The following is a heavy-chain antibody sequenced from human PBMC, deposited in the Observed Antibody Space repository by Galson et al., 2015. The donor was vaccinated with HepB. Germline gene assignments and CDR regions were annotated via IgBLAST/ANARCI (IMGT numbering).Heavy chain of an antibody. CDR2: ISGSGGST. D-gene: IGHD3-16*01. Sequence: SLRLSCAASGFTFSSYAMSWVRQAPGKGLEWVSAISGSGGSTYYADSVKGRFTISRDNSKNTLYLQMNSLRAEDTAVYYCAKDMWSGRNLVVWDLDYWGQGTLVTVSS. V-gene: IGHV3-23*01. CDR3: AKDMWSGRNLVVWDLDY. J-gene: IGHJ4*02. CDR1: GFTFSSYA.